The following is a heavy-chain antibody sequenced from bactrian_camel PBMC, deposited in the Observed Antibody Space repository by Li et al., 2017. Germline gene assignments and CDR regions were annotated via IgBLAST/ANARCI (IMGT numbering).Heavy chain of an antibody. D-gene: IGHD6*01. J-gene: IGHJ6*01. Sequence: HVQLVESGGGSVQAGGSLRLSCGASGSIYGDACVGWLRQAPGKEREGVAAIESTGSTSYADSVKGRYTISLDNAKNTVYLQMNTLKPEDTGMYYCAAELKSRGSWYYRRAADFEYWGLGTQVTVS. V-gene: IGHV3S53*01. CDR3: AAELKSRGSWYYRRAADFEY. CDR1: GSIYGDAC. CDR2: IESTGST.